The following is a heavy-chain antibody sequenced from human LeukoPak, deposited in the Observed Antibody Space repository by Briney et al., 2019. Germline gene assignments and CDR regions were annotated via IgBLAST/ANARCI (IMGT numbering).Heavy chain of an antibody. J-gene: IGHJ6*03. CDR2: IYTSGST. D-gene: IGHD3-3*01. Sequence: SETLSLTCTVSGGSISSGSYCWSWIRQPAGKGLEWIGRIYTSGSTNYNPSLKSRVTISVDTSKNQFSLKLSSVTAADTAVYYCAAQPGAYDFWSGYSRGYYYYYMDVWGKGTTVTVSS. V-gene: IGHV4-61*02. CDR3: AAQPGAYDFWSGYSRGYYYYYMDV. CDR1: GGSISSGSYC.